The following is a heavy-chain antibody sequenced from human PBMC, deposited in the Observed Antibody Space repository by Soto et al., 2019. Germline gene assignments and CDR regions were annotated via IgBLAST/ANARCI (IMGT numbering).Heavy chain of an antibody. D-gene: IGHD3-22*01. CDR3: ESYPDTSGFYRAGHFDY. J-gene: IGHJ4*02. CDR1: GYSISSGYY. CDR2: IYHSGST. V-gene: IGHV4-38-2*01. Sequence: SETLSLTCGVSGYSISSGYYWGWIRQTPGKGLEWIGNIYHSGSTYDNPSLNSRVTISVDTPNNQFSLKMRFVTAADTDVYPCESYPDTSGFYRAGHFDYWGQGALVTVSS.